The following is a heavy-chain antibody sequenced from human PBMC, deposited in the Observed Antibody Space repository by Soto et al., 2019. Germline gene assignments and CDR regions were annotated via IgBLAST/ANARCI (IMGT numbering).Heavy chain of an antibody. D-gene: IGHD6-13*01. CDR1: GGSVRSGGYY. V-gene: IGHV4-31*03. CDR3: ARRSIAAAGWWFDP. J-gene: IGHJ5*02. CDR2: IYYSGST. Sequence: QVQLQESGPGLVKPSQTLSLTCTVSGGSVRSGGYYSSWIRQHPGKGLEWIGYIYYSGSTYYNPSLKSGLALSADTCKNQFSRKLSSVTAADPAVYYCARRSIAAAGWWFDPWGQGTLVSVSS.